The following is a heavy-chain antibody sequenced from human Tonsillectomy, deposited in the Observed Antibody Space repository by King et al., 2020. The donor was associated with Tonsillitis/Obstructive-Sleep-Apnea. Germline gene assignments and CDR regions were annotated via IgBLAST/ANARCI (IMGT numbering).Heavy chain of an antibody. V-gene: IGHV1-2*04. J-gene: IGHJ4*02. CDR1: GYTFTGYY. CDR2: INPNSGGT. D-gene: IGHD3-9*01. Sequence: QLVQSGAEVKKPGASVKVSCKASGYTFTGYYMHWVRQAPGQGLEWMGWINPNSGGTNYAQKFQGWVTMTRDTSISTTYLELSRLRSDDTAVYYCARDQGYDILTGYPRYFDYWGQGTLVTVS. CDR3: ARDQGYDILTGYPRYFDY.